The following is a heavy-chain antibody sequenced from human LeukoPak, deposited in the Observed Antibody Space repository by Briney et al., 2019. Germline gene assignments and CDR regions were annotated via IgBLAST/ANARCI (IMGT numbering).Heavy chain of an antibody. CDR2: IYHSGST. J-gene: IGHJ5*02. CDR3: ARDPIDCSGGSCYSEGWFDP. V-gene: IGHV4-4*02. Sequence: PSGTLSLTCAVSGGSISSSNWWSWVRQPPGKGLEWIGEIYHSGSTNYNPSPKSRVTISVDKSKNQFSLKLSSVTAADTAVYYCARDPIDCSGGSCYSEGWFDPWGQGTLVTVSS. CDR1: GGSISSSNW. D-gene: IGHD2-15*01.